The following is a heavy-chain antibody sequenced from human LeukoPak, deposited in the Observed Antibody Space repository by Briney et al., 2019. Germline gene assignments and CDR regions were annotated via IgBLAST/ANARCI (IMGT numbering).Heavy chain of an antibody. V-gene: IGHV3-21*01. Sequence: GGSLRLSCAAPGFTFSSYSMNWVRQAPGKGLEWVSSISSSSSYIYYADSVKGRFTISRDNAKNSLYLQMNSLRAEDTAVYYCARLFIRDTAETGFDYWGQGTLVTVSS. J-gene: IGHJ4*02. CDR3: ARLFIRDTAETGFDY. CDR1: GFTFSSYS. CDR2: ISSSSSYI. D-gene: IGHD5-18*01.